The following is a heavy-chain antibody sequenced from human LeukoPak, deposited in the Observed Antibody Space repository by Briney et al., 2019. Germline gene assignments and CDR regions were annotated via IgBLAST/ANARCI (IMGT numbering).Heavy chain of an antibody. CDR2: IFYSGKT. V-gene: IGHV4-39*02. Sequence: PSETLSLTCTVSNGSMTSDSYYWAWVRQPPGKVLEWIGTIFYSGKTYYSASLKSRVTVSLDTSKKNFSLRLSSVTAADTAVYYCARLWIVATWFDAWGQGALVTVSS. J-gene: IGHJ5*02. CDR1: NGSMTSDSYY. D-gene: IGHD2-2*03. CDR3: ARLWIVATWFDA.